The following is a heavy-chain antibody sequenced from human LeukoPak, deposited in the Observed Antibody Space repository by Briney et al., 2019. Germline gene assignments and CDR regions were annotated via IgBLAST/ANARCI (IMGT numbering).Heavy chain of an antibody. D-gene: IGHD3-22*01. CDR3: ARQVGYHDSSGYYVGYFDY. CDR2: IIPILGIA. CDR1: GGTFSSYA. J-gene: IGHJ4*02. V-gene: IGHV1-69*04. Sequence: GASVKVSCKASGGTFSSYAISWVRQAPGQGLEWMGRIIPILGIANYAQKFQGRVTITADKSTSTAYMELSSLRSEDTAVYYCARQVGYHDSSGYYVGYFDYWGQGTLVTVSS.